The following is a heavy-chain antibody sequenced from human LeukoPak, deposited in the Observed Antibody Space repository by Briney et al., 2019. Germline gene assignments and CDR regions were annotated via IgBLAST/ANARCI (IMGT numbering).Heavy chain of an antibody. V-gene: IGHV4-34*01. CDR2: INHSGST. CDR3: ARTVAAHSSYDY. Sequence: PSETLSLTCAVYGGSFSGYYWSWIRQPPGKGLERIGEINHSGSTNYNPSLKSRVTISVDTSKNQFSLKLSSVTAADTAVYYCARTVAAHSSYDYWGQGTLVTVSS. CDR1: GGSFSGYY. D-gene: IGHD6-19*01. J-gene: IGHJ4*02.